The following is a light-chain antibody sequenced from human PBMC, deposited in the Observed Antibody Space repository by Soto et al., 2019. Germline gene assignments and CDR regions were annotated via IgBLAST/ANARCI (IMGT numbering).Light chain of an antibody. J-gene: IGKJ1*01. CDR1: QSISDW. Sequence: DIQMTQSPSTLSASVGDRVTITCRACQSISDWLAWFQQKPGKAPKVLIYDASTLESGVPSRFSGSGSGTEFTLTISSLQPEDFATYYCQQHNSSPWTFGQGTRVEIK. V-gene: IGKV1-5*01. CDR3: QQHNSSPWT. CDR2: DAS.